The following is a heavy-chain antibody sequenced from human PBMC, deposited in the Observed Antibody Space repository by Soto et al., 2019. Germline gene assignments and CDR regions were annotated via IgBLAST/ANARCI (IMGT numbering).Heavy chain of an antibody. CDR3: AKDQYGYCSGGSCYSAFDI. Sequence: GGSLRLSCAASGFTFSSYAMSWVRQAPGKGLEWVSAISGSGGSTYYADSVKGRFTISRGNSKNTLYLQMNSLRAEDTAVYYCAKDQYGYCSGGSCYSAFDIWGQGTMVTVSS. J-gene: IGHJ3*02. D-gene: IGHD2-15*01. CDR1: GFTFSSYA. V-gene: IGHV3-23*01. CDR2: ISGSGGST.